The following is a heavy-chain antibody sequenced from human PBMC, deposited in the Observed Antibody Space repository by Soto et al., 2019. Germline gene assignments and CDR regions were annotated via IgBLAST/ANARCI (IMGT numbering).Heavy chain of an antibody. Sequence: QVQLVQSGAEVLKPGSSVKLSCKTSGDTFDTFAISWVRQAPGQGLEWMGGIIPIFRTPDYTQKFQGRVTITADGSTSTADRELSSLRSEDTAVYDCARDKGRGPLGGNSYSALAVWGQGTTVTVPS. V-gene: IGHV1-69*12. CDR1: GDTFDTFA. J-gene: IGHJ6*02. CDR3: ARDKGRGPLGGNSYSALAV. CDR2: IIPIFRTP.